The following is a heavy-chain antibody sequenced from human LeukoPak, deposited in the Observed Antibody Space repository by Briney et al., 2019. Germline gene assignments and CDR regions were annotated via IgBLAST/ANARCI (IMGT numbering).Heavy chain of an antibody. Sequence: PSETLSLTCTVSGGSINSDDFYWSWIRQPPGKGLEWIGYIYYSGSTYYNPSLKSRVTISVDTSKNQFSLKLTSVTAADAAVYYCARDRAYIDSANYFDYWGQGTLVTVSS. CDR1: GGSINSDDFY. J-gene: IGHJ4*02. CDR3: ARDRAYIDSANYFDY. V-gene: IGHV4-30-4*01. D-gene: IGHD3-9*01. CDR2: IYYSGST.